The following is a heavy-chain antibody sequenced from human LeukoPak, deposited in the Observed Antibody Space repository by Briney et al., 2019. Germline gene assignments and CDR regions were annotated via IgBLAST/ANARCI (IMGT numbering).Heavy chain of an antibody. J-gene: IGHJ5*02. D-gene: IGHD3-22*01. CDR3: ARDSIITSYNWFDP. CDR2: ISSSGSTI. CDR1: GFTFSDYD. V-gene: IGHV3-48*03. Sequence: GGSLRLSCAASGFTFSDYDMNWVRQAPGKGLEWVSYISSSGSTIYYADSVKGRFTISRDNAKNSLYLQMNSLRAEDTAVYYCARDSIITSYNWFDPWGQGTLVTVSS.